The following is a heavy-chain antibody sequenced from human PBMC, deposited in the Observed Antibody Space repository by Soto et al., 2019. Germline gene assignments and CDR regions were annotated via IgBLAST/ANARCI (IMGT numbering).Heavy chain of an antibody. V-gene: IGHV4-61*01. CDR1: GGSLNSSSYY. D-gene: IGHD1-26*01. CDR3: ARGGSYVGFDS. J-gene: IGHJ4*02. Sequence: SETLSLTCTVSGGSLNSSSYYWSWIRQPPGKGLEWIGYIHYFGSTKYNTSLESRVVIXXXXSXNXFXLXVXSVTXADTAKYFCARGGSYVGFDSWGQGARVT. CDR2: IHYFGST.